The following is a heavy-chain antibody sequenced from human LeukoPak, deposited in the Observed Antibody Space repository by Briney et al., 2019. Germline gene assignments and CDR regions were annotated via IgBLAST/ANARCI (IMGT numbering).Heavy chain of an antibody. V-gene: IGHV4-39*07. Sequence: PSETLSLTCTVSGGSISSSSYYWGWIRQPPGKGLEWIGSIYYSGSTYYNPSLKSRVTISVDTSKNQFSLKLNSVTAADTAIYYCAKGAGGFSYYNWFDPWGQGTLVTVSS. CDR3: AKGAGGFSYYNWFDP. D-gene: IGHD5-18*01. J-gene: IGHJ5*02. CDR2: IYYSGST. CDR1: GGSISSSSYY.